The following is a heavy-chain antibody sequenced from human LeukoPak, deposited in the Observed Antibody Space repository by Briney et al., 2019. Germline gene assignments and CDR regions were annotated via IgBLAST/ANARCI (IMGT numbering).Heavy chain of an antibody. D-gene: IGHD4-11*01. CDR1: GLTFSSYW. CDR3: ARVRDDYTYFDC. J-gene: IGHJ4*02. V-gene: IGHV3-74*01. Sequence: GGSLRLSCAASGLTFSSYWMHWVRQAPGKGLMWVSRINSDGSRTTYADSVRGRFTISRDNAKSTLYLQMNSLRAEDTAVYYCARVRDDYTYFDCWGQGTLVTVSS. CDR2: INSDGSRT.